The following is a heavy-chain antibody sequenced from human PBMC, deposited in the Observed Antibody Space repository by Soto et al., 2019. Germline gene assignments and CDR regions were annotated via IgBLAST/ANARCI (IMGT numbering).Heavy chain of an antibody. CDR3: ASDPALASTGGIDV. J-gene: IGHJ6*02. CDR1: GGTFSSYA. Sequence: ASVKVSCKDSGGTFSSYAISWVRQAPGQGLEWMGGIIPIFGTANYAQKFQGRVTITADESTSTAYMELSSLRSEDTAEYYCASDPALASTGGIDVSGQGGIVTAS. CDR2: IIPIFGTA. V-gene: IGHV1-69*13. D-gene: IGHD6-6*01.